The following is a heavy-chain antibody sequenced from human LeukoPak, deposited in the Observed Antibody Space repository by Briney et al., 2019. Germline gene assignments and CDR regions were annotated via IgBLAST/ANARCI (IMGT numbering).Heavy chain of an antibody. CDR1: GFTVSSNY. Sequence: GGSLRLSCAASGFTVSSNYMSWVRQAPGKGLEWVSVIYSGGSTYYADSVKGRFTIFRDNSKNTLYLQMNSLRAEDTAVYYCARETGGNWNRIDYWGQGTLVTVSS. CDR3: ARETGGNWNRIDY. D-gene: IGHD1/OR15-1a*01. V-gene: IGHV3-53*01. CDR2: IYSGGST. J-gene: IGHJ4*02.